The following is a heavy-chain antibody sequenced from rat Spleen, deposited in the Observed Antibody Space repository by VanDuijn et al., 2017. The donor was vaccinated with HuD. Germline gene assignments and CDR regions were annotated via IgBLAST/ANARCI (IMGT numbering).Heavy chain of an antibody. J-gene: IGHJ2*01. CDR2: ISYDGGST. Sequence: EVQLVESGGGLVQPGRSLKLSCVASGFTFNNYWMTWIRQAPGKGLEWVASISYDGGSTYYRDSVKGRFTISRDNAKSTLYLQMESLRSEDTATYYCAKVRMGITTPFDYWGQGVMVTVSS. CDR1: GFTFNNYW. V-gene: IGHV5-31*01. D-gene: IGHD1-9*01. CDR3: AKVRMGITTPFDY.